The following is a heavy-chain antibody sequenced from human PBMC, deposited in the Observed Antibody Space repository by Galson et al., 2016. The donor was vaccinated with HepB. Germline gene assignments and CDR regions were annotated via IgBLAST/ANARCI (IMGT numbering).Heavy chain of an antibody. V-gene: IGHV1-69*13. J-gene: IGHJ4*02. D-gene: IGHD4-23*01. CDR3: ARSAPTKVGAPSDF. Sequence: SVKVSCKASGGTFSNYAIDWVRQAPGQGLEWRGRIIPMFKTADDARKLQDRVTFTADDSMTTVYMELKNLRSDDTGVYYCARSAPTKVGAPSDFWGPGTLVSVSS. CDR2: IIPMFKTA. CDR1: GGTFSNYA.